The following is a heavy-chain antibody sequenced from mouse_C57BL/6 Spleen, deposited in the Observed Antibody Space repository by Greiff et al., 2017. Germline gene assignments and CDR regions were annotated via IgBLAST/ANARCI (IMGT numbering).Heavy chain of an antibody. CDR2: ISSGSSTI. CDR3: ATLTTVVATDY. J-gene: IGHJ2*01. Sequence: EVKVVESGGGLVKPGGSLKLSCAASGFTFSDYGMHWVRQAPEKGLEWVAYISSGSSTIYYADTVKGRFTISRDNAKNTLFLQMTSLRSEDTAMYYCATLTTVVATDYWGQGTTLTVSS. D-gene: IGHD1-1*01. V-gene: IGHV5-17*01. CDR1: GFTFSDYG.